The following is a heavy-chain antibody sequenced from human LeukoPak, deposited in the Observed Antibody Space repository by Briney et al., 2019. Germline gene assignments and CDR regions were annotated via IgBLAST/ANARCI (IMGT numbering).Heavy chain of an antibody. CDR3: ARAVVVARGLMAYFDY. D-gene: IGHD3-10*01. J-gene: IGHJ4*02. V-gene: IGHV1-69*04. CDR2: IIPIPGMA. Sequence: ASVKVSCKASGGTFSFYAINWVRQAPGQGLEWMGRIIPIPGMANYAQKFQGRVTITADSSTSTAYMEVSSLRSGDTAVYYCARAVVVARGLMAYFDYWGQGTLVTVSS. CDR1: GGTFSFYA.